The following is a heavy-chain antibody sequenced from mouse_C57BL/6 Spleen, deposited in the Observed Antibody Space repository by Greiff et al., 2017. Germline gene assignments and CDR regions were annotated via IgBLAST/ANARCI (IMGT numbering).Heavy chain of an antibody. CDR1: GFTFSDYG. CDR3: AREGDSYFDY. J-gene: IGHJ2*01. Sequence: DVKLVESGGGLVKPGGSLKLSCAASGFTFSDYGMHWVRQAPEKGLEWVAYISSGSSTIYYADTVKGRFTISRDNSKNTLFLQMTSLRSEDTAMYYCAREGDSYFDYWGQGTTLTVSS. V-gene: IGHV5-17*01. CDR2: ISSGSSTI.